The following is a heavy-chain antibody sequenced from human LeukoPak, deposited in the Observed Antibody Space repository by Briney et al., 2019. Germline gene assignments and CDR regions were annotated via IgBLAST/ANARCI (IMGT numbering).Heavy chain of an antibody. CDR2: IYYSGNT. D-gene: IGHD3-22*01. Sequence: PSETLSLTCTVSGGSISSSSYYWGWIRQPPGKGLEWIGSIYYSGNTYYNPSLKSRVTISVDTSKNQFSLKLSSVTAADTAVYYCASCSEGGMIVDYYFDYWGQGTLVTVSS. J-gene: IGHJ4*02. CDR3: ASCSEGGMIVDYYFDY. CDR1: GGSISSSSYY. V-gene: IGHV4-39*07.